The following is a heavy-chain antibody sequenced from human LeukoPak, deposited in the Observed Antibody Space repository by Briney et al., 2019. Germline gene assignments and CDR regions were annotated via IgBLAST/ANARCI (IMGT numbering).Heavy chain of an antibody. J-gene: IGHJ4*02. Sequence: GSLRLTCATSGFTFSRYNMNWVRQAPGKGLEWVSSITSSSIYKYYADSMKGRFTISRDNAKNSLYLQMDSLRAEDTAVYYCARDGITMRILEYWGQGTLVTVSS. CDR1: GFTFSRYN. CDR2: ITSSSIYK. D-gene: IGHD3-10*01. V-gene: IGHV3-21*01. CDR3: ARDGITMRILEY.